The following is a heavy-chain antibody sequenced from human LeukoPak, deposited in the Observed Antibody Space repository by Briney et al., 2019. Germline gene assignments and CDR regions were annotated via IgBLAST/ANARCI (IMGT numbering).Heavy chain of an antibody. CDR1: GDTFTGYY. D-gene: IGHD3-22*01. CDR3: ARSDYYDSSGYPDY. CDR2: INPNIGST. V-gene: IGHV1-2*02. Sequence: ASVKVSCKASGDTFTGYYMNWVRQAPGQGLEWMGWINPNIGSTNYAQKFQGRVTITRDTSISTAYMELSRLRSDDTAVYYCARSDYYDSSGYPDYWGQGTLVTVSS. J-gene: IGHJ4*02.